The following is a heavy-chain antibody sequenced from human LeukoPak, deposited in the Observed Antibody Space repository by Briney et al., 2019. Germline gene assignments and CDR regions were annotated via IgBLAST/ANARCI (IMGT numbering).Heavy chain of an antibody. V-gene: IGHV4-59*01. CDR3: AREAHSSSSGNWFDP. J-gene: IGHJ5*02. CDR2: IYYSGST. Sequence: SETLSLTCTVSGGSISSYYWSWLRQPPGKGLEWIGYIYYSGSTNYNPSLKSRVTISVDTSKNQFALKLSSVTAADTAEYYCAREAHSSSSGNWFDPWGQGTLVTVSS. CDR1: GGSISSYY. D-gene: IGHD6-6*01.